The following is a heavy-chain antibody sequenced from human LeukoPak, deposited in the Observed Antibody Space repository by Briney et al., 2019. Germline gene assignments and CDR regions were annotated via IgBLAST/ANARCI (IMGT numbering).Heavy chain of an antibody. CDR3: ARYTTTVTTADY. CDR1: GYTFTSYG. J-gene: IGHJ4*02. Sequence: ASVKVSCKASGYTFTSYGISWVRQAPGQGLEWMGWINPNSGGTNYAQKFQGRVTMTRDTSISTAYMELSRLRSDDTAVYYCARYTTTVTTADYWGQGTLVTVSS. D-gene: IGHD4-11*01. CDR2: INPNSGGT. V-gene: IGHV1-2*02.